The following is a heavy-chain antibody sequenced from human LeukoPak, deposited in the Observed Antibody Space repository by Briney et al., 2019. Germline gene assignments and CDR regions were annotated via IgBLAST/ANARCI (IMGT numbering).Heavy chain of an antibody. CDR1: GFTFSTYS. D-gene: IGHD6-19*01. CDR2: IEQDARAK. Sequence: SGGSLRLSCAASGFTFSTYSMNWVRQAPGKGLEWVANIEQDARAKYYGDPVKGRFTISRDNAKNSLYLQMNTLRAEDTAVYYCARVIVAVVGQSDHFDYWGQGTLVTVSS. J-gene: IGHJ4*02. CDR3: ARVIVAVVGQSDHFDY. V-gene: IGHV3-7*03.